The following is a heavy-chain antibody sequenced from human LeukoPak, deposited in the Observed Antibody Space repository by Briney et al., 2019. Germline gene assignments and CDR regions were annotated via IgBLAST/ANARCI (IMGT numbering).Heavy chain of an antibody. V-gene: IGHV4-59*01. Sequence: SETLSLTCTVSGGSISSYYWSWIRQPPGKGLEWIGYIYYSGSTNYNPSLKSRVTISVDTSKNQFSLKLSSVTAADTAVYYCARVYSAYGPHRYYFDYWGQGTLVTVSS. CDR3: ARVYSAYGPHRYYFDY. J-gene: IGHJ4*02. CDR1: GGSISSYY. CDR2: IYYSGST. D-gene: IGHD5-12*01.